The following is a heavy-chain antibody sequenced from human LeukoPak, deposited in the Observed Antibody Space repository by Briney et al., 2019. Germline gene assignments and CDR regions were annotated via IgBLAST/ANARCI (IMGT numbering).Heavy chain of an antibody. CDR2: IFHAGTT. Sequence: SETLSLTCALSGASISSSNWWSWARQPPGKGLEWIGEIFHAGTTNYNPSLQSRVTISVDNSRNQFSLKLTSVTAADTAVYYCMRTYCSNISCFYFDYWGQGTLVTVSS. CDR1: GASISSSNW. CDR3: MRTYCSNISCFYFDY. D-gene: IGHD2-2*01. J-gene: IGHJ4*02. V-gene: IGHV4-4*02.